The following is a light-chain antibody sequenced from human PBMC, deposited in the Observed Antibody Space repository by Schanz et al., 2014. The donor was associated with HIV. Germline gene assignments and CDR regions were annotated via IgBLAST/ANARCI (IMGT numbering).Light chain of an antibody. Sequence: QSVLTQPASVSGSPGQSITISCPGSSGHVGPYDYASWYQQPPGKAPRLLIYDAINRPPGVSDRFSGSRSGDMASLIISGLQPDDEADYYCCSFTSRRTLFGGGTKLTVL. CDR1: SGHVGPYDY. CDR3: CSFTSRRTL. V-gene: IGLV2-14*03. J-gene: IGLJ2*01. CDR2: DAI.